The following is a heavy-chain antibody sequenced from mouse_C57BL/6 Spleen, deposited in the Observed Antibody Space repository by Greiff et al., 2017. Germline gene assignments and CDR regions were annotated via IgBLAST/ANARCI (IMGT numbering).Heavy chain of an antibody. CDR3: ARHDPYGKGDYAMDY. J-gene: IGHJ4*01. V-gene: IGHV1-62-2*01. CDR2: FYPGSGSI. Sequence: QVQLQQSGAELVKPGASVKLSCKASGYTFTEYTIHWVKQRSGQGLEWIGWFYPGSGSIKYNEKFKDKATLTADKSSSTGYMELSSLTSEDSAVYVCARHDPYGKGDYAMDYWGQGTSVTVSS. CDR1: GYTFTEYT. D-gene: IGHD2-1*01.